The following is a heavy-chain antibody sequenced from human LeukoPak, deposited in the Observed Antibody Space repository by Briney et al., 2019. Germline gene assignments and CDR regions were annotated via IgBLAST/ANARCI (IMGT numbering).Heavy chain of an antibody. CDR1: GGSISSYY. CDR3: ARAPSSYGPLFY. Sequence: SETLSLTCTVSGGSISSYYWSWIRQPPGKGLEWIGYIYYSGSTNYNPSLKSRVTISVDTSKNQFSLQLSFVTAADTAVYYCARAPSSYGPLFYWGLGTLVTVSS. V-gene: IGHV4-59*12. CDR2: IYYSGST. J-gene: IGHJ4*02. D-gene: IGHD4-11*01.